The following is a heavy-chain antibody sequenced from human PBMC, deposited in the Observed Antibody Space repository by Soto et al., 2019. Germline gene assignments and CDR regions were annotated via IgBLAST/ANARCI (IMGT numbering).Heavy chain of an antibody. D-gene: IGHD2-2*01. Sequence: QVQLQESGPGLVKPSQTLSLTCTVSGGSISSGGYYWSWIRQHPGKGLEWIGYIYHSGTTYYNPSLKSRVNISVDTFMNQFSLKLTSVAAADPDVYYCARVRGHQLLGWFDPWGQGTLVTVSS. J-gene: IGHJ5*02. CDR3: ARVRGHQLLGWFDP. V-gene: IGHV4-31*03. CDR1: GGSISSGGYY. CDR2: IYHSGTT.